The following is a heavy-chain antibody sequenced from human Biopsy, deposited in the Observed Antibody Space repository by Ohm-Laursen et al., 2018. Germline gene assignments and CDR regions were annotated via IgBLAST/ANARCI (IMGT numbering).Heavy chain of an antibody. CDR3: ATVRGLVWFGELIA. J-gene: IGHJ5*02. CDR2: IIPIFQTT. Sequence: SSVKVSCKAPTGTFNSYGISWVRLAPGHGLEFVGGIIPIFQTTHYAQSFQGRVTIVADKSTSTAYMELSSLRSDDTAIYYCATVRGLVWFGELIAWGQGTLVTVSS. V-gene: IGHV1-69*06. D-gene: IGHD3-10*01. CDR1: TGTFNSYG.